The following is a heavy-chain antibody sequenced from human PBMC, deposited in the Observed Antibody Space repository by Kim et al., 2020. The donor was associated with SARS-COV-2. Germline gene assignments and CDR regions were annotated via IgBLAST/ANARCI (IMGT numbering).Heavy chain of an antibody. J-gene: IGHJ5*02. Sequence: ASVKVSCKASGYSFTSYRMNWVRQAPGQGLEWMGWINTNTGNPEYAQGLTGRFVFSLDTSVSTAYLQISSLKTEDTAVYYCAREGGYSRGWNQATSWGQGTLVTVSS. D-gene: IGHD6-19*01. CDR3: AREGGYSRGWNQATS. V-gene: IGHV7-4-1*02. CDR1: GYSFTSYR. CDR2: INTNTGNP.